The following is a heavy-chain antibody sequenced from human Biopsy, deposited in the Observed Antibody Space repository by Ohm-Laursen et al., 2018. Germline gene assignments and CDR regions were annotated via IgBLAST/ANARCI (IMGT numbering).Heavy chain of an antibody. CDR1: GDTFSSSA. Sequence: ASVKVSCKVSGDTFSSSAFFWVRQAPGQGLVYLGRIIPIVGITNHAQTFQGRITLTADKSTFMVYMELSRLRSDDTAIYYCARGGSGSGYYGMDVWGQGATVSVSS. V-gene: IGHV1-69*04. CDR3: ARGGSGSGYYGMDV. D-gene: IGHD3-10*01. CDR2: IIPIVGIT. J-gene: IGHJ6*02.